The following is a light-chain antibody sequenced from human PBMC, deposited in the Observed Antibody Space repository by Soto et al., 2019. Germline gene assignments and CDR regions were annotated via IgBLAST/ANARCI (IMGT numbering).Light chain of an antibody. CDR1: QGINNW. V-gene: IGKV1-12*01. CDR2: AAS. CDR3: QQANSFPLT. J-gene: IGKJ4*01. Sequence: DTQMTQSPSSVSAFVGDRDSITCRASQGINNWLAWYQQKAGKAPKLLIYAASSLQSGVPSRFGGSGSRKDFPLTISSLQPEVSATYFCQQANSFPLTFGGGTIVEIK.